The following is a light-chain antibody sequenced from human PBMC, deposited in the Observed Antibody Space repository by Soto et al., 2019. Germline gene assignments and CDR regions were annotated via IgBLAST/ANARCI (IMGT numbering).Light chain of an antibody. CDR2: DAY. CDR1: QSVRSY. J-gene: IGKJ3*01. CDR3: RQRSNWPFT. V-gene: IGKV3-11*01. Sequence: EIVLTQSPATLYLSPGERATLSCRASQSVRSYLAWYQQKPGQAPRLLIYDAYNRATGIPARFSGSGSGTDITGTISCRQLEDFAVYTCRQRSNWPFTVGPETKKDI.